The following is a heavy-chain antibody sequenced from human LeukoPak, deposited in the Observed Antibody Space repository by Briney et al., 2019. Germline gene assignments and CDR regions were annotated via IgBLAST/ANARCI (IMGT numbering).Heavy chain of an antibody. Sequence: GRSLRLSCAASGFTFSSYGMHWVRQAPGKGLEWVAVIWYDGSNKYYADSVKGRFTISRDNSKNTLYLQMNSLRAEDTAVYYCAKGGKLHIVENWGQGTLVTVSS. CDR1: GFTFSSYG. D-gene: IGHD2-21*01. CDR3: AKGGKLHIVEN. J-gene: IGHJ4*02. V-gene: IGHV3-33*06. CDR2: IWYDGSNK.